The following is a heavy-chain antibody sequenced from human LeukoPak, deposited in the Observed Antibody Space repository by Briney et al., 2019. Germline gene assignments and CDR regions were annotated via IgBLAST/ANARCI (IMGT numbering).Heavy chain of an antibody. V-gene: IGHV3-23*01. Sequence: GGSLRLSCAASGFTFSSYAMSWVRQAPGKGLEWVSAISGSGGSTYYADSVKGRFTIARDNSKKTLYLQMNSLRAEDTAIFYCAKDVYNWNFYFDYWGQGTLVTVSS. J-gene: IGHJ4*02. CDR3: AKDVYNWNFYFDY. CDR2: ISGSGGST. CDR1: GFTFSSYA. D-gene: IGHD1-7*01.